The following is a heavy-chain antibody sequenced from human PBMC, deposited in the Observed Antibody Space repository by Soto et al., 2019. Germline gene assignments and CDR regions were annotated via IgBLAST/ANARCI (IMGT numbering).Heavy chain of an antibody. J-gene: IGHJ4*02. CDR3: ARRGSGHTFDY. Sequence: PSETLSLTCAVSGASISRGGFHWGWIRQPPGQGLEWIGSLYSGSTYYNPSLKSRVTISADTSKNEFSLRLTSVTAADTAVYYCARRGSGHTFDYWGQGTQVTVSS. CDR1: GASISRGGFH. CDR2: LYSGST. D-gene: IGHD3-10*01. V-gene: IGHV4-39*01.